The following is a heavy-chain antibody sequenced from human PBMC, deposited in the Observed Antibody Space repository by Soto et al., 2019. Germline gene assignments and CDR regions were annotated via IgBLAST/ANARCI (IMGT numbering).Heavy chain of an antibody. D-gene: IGHD2-8*01. J-gene: IGHJ5*01. V-gene: IGHV6-1*01. CDR1: GDSVCTNSAT. Sequence: QVQLQQSGPGLVKPSQTLSLTCAISGDSVCTNSATWDWIRQSPSRGLEWLGRTYYRSKWYNNYTVSVKGRITINPDTSNHPISRRLNSVTPDNTAVYYRASLIGNSWLDSWGQGTLVTVSS. CDR3: ASLIGNSWLDS. CDR2: TYYRSKWYN.